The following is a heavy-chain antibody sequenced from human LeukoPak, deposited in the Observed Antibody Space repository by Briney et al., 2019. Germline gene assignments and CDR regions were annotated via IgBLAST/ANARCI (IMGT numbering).Heavy chain of an antibody. V-gene: IGHV1-24*01. D-gene: IGHD4-17*01. J-gene: IGHJ6*02. Sequence: ASVKVSCKVSGYTLTELSMHWVRQAPGKGLEWMGGFDPEDGETIYAQKFQGRVTMTEDTSTDTAYMELSSLRSEDTAVYYCATVGTPARPMDYGDYDAPGCYYYYGMDVWGQGTTVTVSS. CDR3: ATVGTPARPMDYGDYDAPGCYYYYGMDV. CDR2: FDPEDGET. CDR1: GYTLTELS.